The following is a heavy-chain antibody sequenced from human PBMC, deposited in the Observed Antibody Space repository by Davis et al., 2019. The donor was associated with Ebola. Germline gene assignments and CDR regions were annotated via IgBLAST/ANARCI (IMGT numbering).Heavy chain of an antibody. J-gene: IGHJ4*02. Sequence: PGGSLRLSCAASGFTFSSYSMNWVRQAPGKGLEWVSSISSSSSYIYYADSVKGRFTISRDNAKNTVILQMNSLRDEDSAVYYCVRGGPAYSTTYWGQGTLVTVST. CDR2: ISSSSSYI. V-gene: IGHV3-21*06. CDR1: GFTFSSYS. D-gene: IGHD3-16*01. CDR3: VRGGPAYSTTY.